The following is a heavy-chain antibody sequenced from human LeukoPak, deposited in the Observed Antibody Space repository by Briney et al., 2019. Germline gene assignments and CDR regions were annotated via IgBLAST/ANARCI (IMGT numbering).Heavy chain of an antibody. CDR1: GYTFTSYG. D-gene: IGHD1-14*01. J-gene: IGHJ6*02. V-gene: IGHV1-18*01. CDR2: ISAYNGNT. Sequence: GASVKVSCKASGYTFTSYGISWVRQAPGQGLEWMGWISAYNGNTNYAQKLQGRVTMTTDTSTSTAYMELRSLRSDDTAVYYCARDTAGSRNYYYYYGMDVWGQGTTVTVSS. CDR3: ARDTAGSRNYYYYYGMDV.